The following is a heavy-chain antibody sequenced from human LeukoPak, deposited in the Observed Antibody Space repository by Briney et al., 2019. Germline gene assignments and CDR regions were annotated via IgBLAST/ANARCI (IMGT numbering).Heavy chain of an antibody. V-gene: IGHV1-18*01. CDR3: ARDTASGWYYFDS. J-gene: IGHJ4*02. D-gene: IGHD6-19*01. Sequence: GASVKVSCKASGYIFTNYGISWVRQAPGQGLVWMGWISVHNGNTRNSQKVQGRITMTADTSSTTAYMELRSLRFDDTAVYFCARDTASGWYYFDSWGQGTLVTVSP. CDR2: ISVHNGNT. CDR1: GYIFTNYG.